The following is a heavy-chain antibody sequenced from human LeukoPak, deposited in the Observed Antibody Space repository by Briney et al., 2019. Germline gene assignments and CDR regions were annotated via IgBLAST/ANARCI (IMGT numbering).Heavy chain of an antibody. V-gene: IGHV3-30*18. CDR1: GFTFSSYG. Sequence: PGGSLRLSCAASGFTFSSYGMHWVRQAPGKGLEWVAAISYDGSNKYYADSVKGRFTISRDNSKNTLYLRMNSLRAEDTAVYYCAKALLWFGEFYYYYYGMDVWDKGTTVTVSS. CDR3: AKALLWFGEFYYYYYGMDV. D-gene: IGHD3-10*01. J-gene: IGHJ6*04. CDR2: ISYDGSNK.